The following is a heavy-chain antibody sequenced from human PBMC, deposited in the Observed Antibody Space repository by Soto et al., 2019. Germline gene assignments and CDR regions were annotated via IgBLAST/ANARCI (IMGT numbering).Heavy chain of an antibody. D-gene: IGHD2-2*01. J-gene: IGHJ4*02. CDR2: ISGSGGST. CDR3: AKLPAAQSYFDF. Sequence: EVQLLDSGGGLVQPGGSLRLSCAASGFTFITYAMSWVRQAPGKGLEWVSIISGSGGSTYYPDSVKGRFTISRDNPKNTLYLQMTSLRADDTAVYYCAKLPAAQSYFDFWGQGTLVTVSS. V-gene: IGHV3-23*01. CDR1: GFTFITYA.